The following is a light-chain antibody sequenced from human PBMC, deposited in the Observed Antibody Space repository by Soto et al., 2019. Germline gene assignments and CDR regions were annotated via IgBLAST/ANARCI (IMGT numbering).Light chain of an antibody. J-gene: IGKJ4*01. CDR3: QQYASSPLLT. V-gene: IGKV3-20*01. CDR1: QTIGRNY. Sequence: EIVLTQSPVTLSLSPGETATLSCRASQTIGRNYLAWYQQKPGQAPRLLIFGTFTRATGIPDRFSGSGSGTDFTLSISRLEPEDFAVYYCQQYASSPLLTFGGGTKVDIK. CDR2: GTF.